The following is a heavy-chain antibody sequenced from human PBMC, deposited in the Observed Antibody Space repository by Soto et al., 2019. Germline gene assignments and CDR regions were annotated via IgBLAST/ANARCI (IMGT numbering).Heavy chain of an antibody. J-gene: IGHJ4*02. D-gene: IGHD3-22*01. CDR2: IIPIFGTA. V-gene: IGHV1-69*01. Sequence: QVQLVQSGAEVQKPGSSVKVSCKASGGTFSSYAISWVRQAPGQGLEWMGGIIPIFGTAKYAQKFQGRVTITADESTSTAYMELSSLRSEDTAVYYCARVSYPCYDSSGRDFDYWGQGTLVTVSS. CDR1: GGTFSSYA. CDR3: ARVSYPCYDSSGRDFDY.